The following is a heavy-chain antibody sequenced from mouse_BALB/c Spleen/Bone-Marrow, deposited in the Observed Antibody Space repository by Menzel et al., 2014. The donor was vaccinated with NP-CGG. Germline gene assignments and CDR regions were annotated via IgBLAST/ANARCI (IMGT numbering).Heavy chain of an antibody. J-gene: IGHJ4*01. D-gene: IGHD1-1*01. CDR1: GYTFTSYV. Sequence: EVKLMESGPELVKPGASVKMSCKASGYTFTSYVMHWVKQKPGQGLEWIGYINPYNDGTKYNEKFKGKATLTSDKSSSTAYMELSSLTSGDSAVYYCARGRTYAMDYWGQGTSVTVSS. V-gene: IGHV1-14*01. CDR3: ARGRTYAMDY. CDR2: INPYNDGT.